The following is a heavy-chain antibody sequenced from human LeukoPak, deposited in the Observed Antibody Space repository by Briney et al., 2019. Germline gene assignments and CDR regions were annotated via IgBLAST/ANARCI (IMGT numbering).Heavy chain of an antibody. J-gene: IGHJ4*02. CDR2: IDHSGST. Sequence: SETLSLTCAVYGGSFSGYYWSWIRQPPGKGLEWIGEIDHSGSTNYNPSLKSRVTISLDTSKNQFSLKLSSVTAADTAVYYCARLYSSDSSGYYYLKVKEIVQDYWGQGTLVTVSS. CDR1: GGSFSGYY. V-gene: IGHV4-34*01. CDR3: ARLYSSDSSGYYYLKVKEIVQDY. D-gene: IGHD3-22*01.